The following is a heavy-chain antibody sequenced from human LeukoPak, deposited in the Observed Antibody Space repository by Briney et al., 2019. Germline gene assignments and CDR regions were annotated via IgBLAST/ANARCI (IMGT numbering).Heavy chain of an antibody. J-gene: IGHJ4*02. Sequence: GGSLRLSCAASGFTVSSIHMVWVRQAPGKGLEWVSVTYTGGNSYYADSVKGRFIISRDNAENTLYLQMNSLRVEDTAVYYCVRSAFHAGSGNYYDYWGQGTLVTVSS. CDR3: VRSAFHAGSGNYYDY. D-gene: IGHD3-22*01. CDR1: GFTVSSIH. CDR2: TYTGGNS. V-gene: IGHV3-53*01.